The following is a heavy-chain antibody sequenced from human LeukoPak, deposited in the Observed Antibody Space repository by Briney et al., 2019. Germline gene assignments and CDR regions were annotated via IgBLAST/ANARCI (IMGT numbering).Heavy chain of an antibody. J-gene: IGHJ6*02. CDR1: GFTFRNYW. D-gene: IGHD3-3*01. CDR2: INQDGSER. V-gene: IGHV3-7*03. Sequence: GGSLRLSCEASGFTFRNYWMSWVRQAPGKGLECVASINQDGSERYYVDSVTGRFTISRDNSKNLVYLQMNTLRAEDTSIYYCASGVVFDFWGQGTTVTVSS. CDR3: ASGVVFDF.